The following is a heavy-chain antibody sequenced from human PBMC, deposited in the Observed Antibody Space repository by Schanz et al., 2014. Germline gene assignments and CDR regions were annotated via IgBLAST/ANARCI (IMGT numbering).Heavy chain of an antibody. V-gene: IGHV4-39*01. CDR1: GGSFSSGPFY. CDR2: IYYSGNT. Sequence: QLQLQESGPGLVRPSETLSLTCTVYGGSFSSGPFYWGWIRQPPGKGLEWIGNIYYSGNTYYNPSPEIRFTVSIDPPRTQFSLPLTSVTAADTAVYYCARHHDFWSGPDGRYLDLWGQGTLVTVSS. CDR3: ARHHDFWSGPDGRYLDL. J-gene: IGHJ4*02. D-gene: IGHD3-3*01.